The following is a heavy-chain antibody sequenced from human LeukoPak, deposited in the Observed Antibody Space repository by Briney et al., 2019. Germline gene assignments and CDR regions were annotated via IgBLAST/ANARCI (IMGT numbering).Heavy chain of an antibody. CDR3: ARDQSAAADY. CDR2: INPNSGGT. Sequence: EASVKVSCKATGYTFTAYYLHWVRQAPGQGLEWMGWINPNSGGTNYAQKFQGRVTMTRDTSSITAYTELSRLRSDDTAVYYCARDQSAAADYWGQGTLVTVSS. D-gene: IGHD6-13*01. V-gene: IGHV1-2*02. J-gene: IGHJ4*02. CDR1: GYTFTAYY.